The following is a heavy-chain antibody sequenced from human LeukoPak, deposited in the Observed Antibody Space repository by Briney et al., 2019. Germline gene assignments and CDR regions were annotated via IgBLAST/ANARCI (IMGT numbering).Heavy chain of an antibody. CDR1: RGTFSSYA. CDR2: VIPIFGTA. J-gene: IGHJ4*02. CDR3: ASSTWGGYCSGGSCYYDFDY. Sequence: ASVKVSCEASRGTFSSYAISWVRQAPRQGRKGMGGVIPIFGTANYVQKSQGRGTITAEKSKSKAYMELRSLGYEDTAVYYCASSTWGGYCSGGSCYYDFDYWGQGTLVTVSS. V-gene: IGHV1-69*06. D-gene: IGHD2-15*01.